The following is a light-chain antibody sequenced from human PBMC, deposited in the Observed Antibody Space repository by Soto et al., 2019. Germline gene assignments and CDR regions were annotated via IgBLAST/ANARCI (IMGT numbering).Light chain of an antibody. CDR2: DVY. J-gene: IGLJ2*01. CDR3: SSYTTSSTVV. V-gene: IGLV2-14*01. Sequence: QSALTQPASVSGSPGQSITISCTGTSSDVGGYNYVSWFQLHPGKAPNLMIYDVYRRPSGVSYRFSGSKSGNTASLTISGLQAEDEADYYCSSYTTSSTVVFGGGTSSPS. CDR1: SSDVGGYNY.